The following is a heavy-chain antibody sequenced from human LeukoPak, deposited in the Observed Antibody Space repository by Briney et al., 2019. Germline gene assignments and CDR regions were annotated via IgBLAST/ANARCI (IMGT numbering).Heavy chain of an antibody. Sequence: PGGSLRLSCTAPGTRFSTYSINWARQAPGKGLEWVSYINSSSSIIYYADSVKGRFTISRDNGKNSLYLQMNSLRDEDTAGYYCARVNLAAGSMGYWGQGTLVTVSS. V-gene: IGHV3-48*02. CDR3: ARVNLAAGSMGY. CDR1: GTRFSTYS. D-gene: IGHD3-10*01. J-gene: IGHJ4*02. CDR2: INSSSSII.